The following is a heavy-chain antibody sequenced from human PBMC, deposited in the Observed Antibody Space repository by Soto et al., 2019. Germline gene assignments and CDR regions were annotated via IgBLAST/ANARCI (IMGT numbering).Heavy chain of an antibody. J-gene: IGHJ5*02. Sequence: PSETLSLTCTVSGGSMSPYYWSWTRQSPERGLEWIGYVFYSGDTNYNPSLQSRVTISVDTSMNHFSLKLTSVTAADTAVYYCARHFLGSTFDPWGPGILVTVSS. CDR3: ARHFLGSTFDP. CDR1: GGSMSPYY. CDR2: VFYSGDT. V-gene: IGHV4-59*08.